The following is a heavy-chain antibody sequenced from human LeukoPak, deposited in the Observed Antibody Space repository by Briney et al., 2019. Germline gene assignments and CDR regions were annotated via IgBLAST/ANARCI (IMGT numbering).Heavy chain of an antibody. D-gene: IGHD6-19*01. CDR2: INHSGST. V-gene: IGHV4-34*01. CDR3: AQVGSSGWLDFDY. Sequence: SETLSLTCAVYGGSFSGYYWSWIRQPPGKGLEWIGEINHSGSTYYNPSLKSRVTISVDTSKNQFSLKLSSVTAADTAVYYCAQVGSSGWLDFDYWGQGTLVTVSS. CDR1: GGSFSGYY. J-gene: IGHJ4*02.